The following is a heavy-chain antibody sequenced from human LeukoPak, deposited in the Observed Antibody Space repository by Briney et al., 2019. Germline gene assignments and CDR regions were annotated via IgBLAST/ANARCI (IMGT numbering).Heavy chain of an antibody. Sequence: ASETLSLTCAVSGYSISSGYYWGWIRRPPGKGLEWIGIIYHSGSTYYNPSLKSRVTISVDKAKNTFSLHLNSLTAADTAVYYCARLTGDGYSPQDSFDIWGQGTMVTVSS. J-gene: IGHJ3*02. D-gene: IGHD5-24*01. V-gene: IGHV4-38-2*01. CDR3: ARLTGDGYSPQDSFDI. CDR2: IYHSGST. CDR1: GYSISSGYY.